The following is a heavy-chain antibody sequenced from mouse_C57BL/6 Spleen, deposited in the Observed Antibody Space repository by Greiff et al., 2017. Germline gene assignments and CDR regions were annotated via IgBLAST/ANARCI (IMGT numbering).Heavy chain of an antibody. J-gene: IGHJ3*01. V-gene: IGHV14-4*01. CDR1: GFNIKDDY. CDR2: IDPENGDT. CDR3: TTPIYYGNQAWFAY. D-gene: IGHD2-1*01. Sequence: SGAELVRPGASVKLSCTASGFNIKDDYMHWVKQRPEQGLEWIGWIDPENGDTEYASKFQGKATITADTSSNTAYLQLSSLTSEDTAVYYCTTPIYYGNQAWFAYWGQGTLVTVSA.